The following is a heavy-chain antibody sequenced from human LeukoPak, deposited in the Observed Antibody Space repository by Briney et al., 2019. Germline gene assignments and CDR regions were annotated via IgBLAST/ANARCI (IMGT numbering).Heavy chain of an antibody. CDR3: ARGRTYYYGSGSYYNVPFDY. V-gene: IGHV4-59*01. Sequence: SETLSLTCTVSGGPISSYYWSWIRQPPGKGLEWIGYIYYSGSTNYNPSLKSRVTISVDTSKNQFSLKLSSVTAADTAVYYCARGRTYYYGSGSYYNVPFDYWGQGTLVTVSS. D-gene: IGHD3-10*01. CDR2: IYYSGST. CDR1: GGPISSYY. J-gene: IGHJ4*02.